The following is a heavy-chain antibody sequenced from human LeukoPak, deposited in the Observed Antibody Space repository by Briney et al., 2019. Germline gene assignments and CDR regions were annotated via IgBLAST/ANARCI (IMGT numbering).Heavy chain of an antibody. V-gene: IGHV3-7*01. CDR2: INEGGSAK. Sequence: GGSLRLSCAASGFTFSSSWMSWVRQAPGKGLEWVANINEGGSAKYYVDSVKGRFTISRDNAKRSLDLQVNSLRAEDTAVYYCTRSRRDGNDYWGQGTLVTVSS. D-gene: IGHD5-24*01. CDR1: GFTFSSSW. J-gene: IGHJ4*02. CDR3: TRSRRDGNDY.